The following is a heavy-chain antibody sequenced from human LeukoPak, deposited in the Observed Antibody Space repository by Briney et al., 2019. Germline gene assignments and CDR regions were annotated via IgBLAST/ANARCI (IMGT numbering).Heavy chain of an antibody. CDR1: GGTFRSYA. D-gene: IGHD5-18*01. CDR2: IIPIFGTA. CDR3: ARVRSGYDFTQTKNGDTAMVDYYYYYMDV. J-gene: IGHJ6*03. V-gene: IGHV1-69*05. Sequence: SVKVSCKASGGTFRSYAISWVRQAPGQGLEWMGGIIPIFGTANYAQKFQGRVTMTTDTSTSTAYMELRSLRSDDTAVYYCARVRSGYDFTQTKNGDTAMVDYYYYYMDVWGKGTTVTVSS.